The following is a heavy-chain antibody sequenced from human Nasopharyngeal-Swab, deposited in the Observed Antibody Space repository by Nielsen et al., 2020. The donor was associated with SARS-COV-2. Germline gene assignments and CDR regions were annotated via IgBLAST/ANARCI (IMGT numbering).Heavy chain of an antibody. D-gene: IGHD6-19*01. CDR1: GYTFTSYA. CDR3: ARSYSSGWADFDY. CDR2: INAGNGNT. V-gene: IGHV1-3*01. Sequence: ASVKVSCKASGYTFTSYAMHWVRQAPGQRLEWMGWINAGNGNTKYSQKFQGRVTITRDTSASTAYMELSSLRSEDTAVYYCARSYSSGWADFDYWGQGTLVTVSS. J-gene: IGHJ4*02.